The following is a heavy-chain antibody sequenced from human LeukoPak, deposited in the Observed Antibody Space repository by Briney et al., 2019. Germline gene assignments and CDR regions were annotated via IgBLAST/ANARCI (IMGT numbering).Heavy chain of an antibody. CDR2: ITPNSGGT. CDR1: GFTFTGYY. V-gene: IGHV1-2*02. CDR3: ARDLFYSVSGTYYNVGRVFNH. Sequence: GASVKVSCKASGFTFTGYYMHWVRQAPGQGLEWMEWITPNSGGTNYAQNFQGRVTMTRDTSITTAYMELTSLRSDDTAVYYCARDLFYSVSGTYYNVGRVFNHWRQGTLVTVSS. D-gene: IGHD3-10*01. J-gene: IGHJ1*01.